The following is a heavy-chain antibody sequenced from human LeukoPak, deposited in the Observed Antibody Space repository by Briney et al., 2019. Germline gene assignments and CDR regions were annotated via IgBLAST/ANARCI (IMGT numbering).Heavy chain of an antibody. CDR3: ARGHVDTAYDY. V-gene: IGHV1-2*02. J-gene: IGHJ4*02. CDR1: GYTFTGYY. Sequence: GASVKVSCKASGYTFTGYYMHWVRQAPGQGPEWMGWINPNSGGTNYAQKFQGRVTMTRDTSINTTYMELSRLKSDDTAVYYCARGHVDTAYDYWGQGTLVTVSS. D-gene: IGHD5-18*01. CDR2: INPNSGGT.